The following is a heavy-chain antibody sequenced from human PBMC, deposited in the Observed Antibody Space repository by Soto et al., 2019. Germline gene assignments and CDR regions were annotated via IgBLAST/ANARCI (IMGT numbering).Heavy chain of an antibody. V-gene: IGHV1-18*01. CDR2: ITGDTHEA. Sequence: QVQLVQSGAEVKKPGASVTVSCKASGYTFDRYAMSWLRQAPGQGLEWMGWITGDTHEATYAQKFQGRVSLTRDRSTTTAYMELRSLRYDDTAVCYCARDRPTDHWGQGPLVTVSS. CDR3: ARDRPTDH. CDR1: GYTFDRYA. J-gene: IGHJ5*02.